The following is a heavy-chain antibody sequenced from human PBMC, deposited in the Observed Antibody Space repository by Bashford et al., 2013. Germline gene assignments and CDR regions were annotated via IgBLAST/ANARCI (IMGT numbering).Heavy chain of an antibody. Sequence: ASVKVSCKASGYIFTDYYIFWVRQAPGQGLEWMGWINPKNGGTNYAQTFQGRVTVTRDTSISTAYMELSRLTSDDTAVYFCARDGPVVGVWNAFDVWGQGTVVTVSS. V-gene: IGHV1-2*02. D-gene: IGHD1-26*01. CDR2: INPKNGGT. CDR1: GYIFTDYY. CDR3: ARDGPVVGVWNAFDV. J-gene: IGHJ3*01.